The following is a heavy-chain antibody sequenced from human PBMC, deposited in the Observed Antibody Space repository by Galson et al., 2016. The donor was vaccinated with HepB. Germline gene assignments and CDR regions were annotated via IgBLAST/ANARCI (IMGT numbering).Heavy chain of an antibody. V-gene: IGHV1-18*01. CDR1: GYTFTGYG. J-gene: IGHJ2*01. CDR3: ARVKYGGPPHWYFDI. CDR2: ISGYSGDA. Sequence: SVKVSCKASGYTFTGYGITWVRQAPGQGLEWMGWISGYSGDANYAQKLQGRATMTTDTSTSTAYMELRSLRSDDTAVYYCARVKYGGPPHWYFDIWGRGTLVTVSS. D-gene: IGHD4-23*01.